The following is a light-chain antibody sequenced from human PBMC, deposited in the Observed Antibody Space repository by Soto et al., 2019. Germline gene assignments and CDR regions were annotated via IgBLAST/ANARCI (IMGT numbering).Light chain of an antibody. Sequence: QLVLTQSPSASASLGASVKRTCTLSSGHSSYAIAWHQQQPEKGPRYLMKLNSDGSHSKGDGIPDRFSGSSSGAERYLTISSLQSEDDADYYCQTWCTGIRVFGGGTKLTVL. CDR1: SGHSSYA. CDR2: LNSDGSH. CDR3: QTWCTGIRV. V-gene: IGLV4-69*01. J-gene: IGLJ2*01.